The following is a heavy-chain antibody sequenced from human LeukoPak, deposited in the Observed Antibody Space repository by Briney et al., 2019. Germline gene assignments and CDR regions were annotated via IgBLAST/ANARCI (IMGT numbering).Heavy chain of an antibody. D-gene: IGHD6-13*01. J-gene: IGHJ4*02. CDR3: ARVDSSSWYHSYYFDY. CDR2: ISSSGSTI. CDR1: GFTFSSYE. Sequence: GGSLRLSCAASGFTFSSYEMNWVRQAPGKGLEWVSYISSSGSTIYYADSVKGRFTISRDNAKNSLYLQMNSLRAEDTAVYYCARVDSSSWYHSYYFDYWGQGTLVTVSS. V-gene: IGHV3-48*03.